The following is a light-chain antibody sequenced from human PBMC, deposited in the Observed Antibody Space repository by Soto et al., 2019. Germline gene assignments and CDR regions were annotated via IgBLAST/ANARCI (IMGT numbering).Light chain of an antibody. CDR2: DAS. Sequence: DIRMTQSPSTLSASVGDRVTITCRASQSISSWLAWYQQKPGKAPKVLIYDASSLESGVPSRFSGSGSGTEFSLTISSLQPDDFATYYCQQYNHYWTFGQGTRVEIK. CDR1: QSISSW. CDR3: QQYNHYWT. V-gene: IGKV1-5*01. J-gene: IGKJ1*01.